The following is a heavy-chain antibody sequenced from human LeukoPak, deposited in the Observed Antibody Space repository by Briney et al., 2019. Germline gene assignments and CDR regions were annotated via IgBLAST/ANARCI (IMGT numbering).Heavy chain of an antibody. D-gene: IGHD6-19*01. Sequence: GGSLRLSCAASGFTFSDYSVNWVRQAPGKGLEWVSRINTDGSSTSYADSVKGRFTISRDNAKNTLYLQMNSLRAEDTAVYYCASEAAVAGTTHPYYFDYWGQGTLVTVSS. J-gene: IGHJ4*02. V-gene: IGHV3-74*01. CDR1: GFTFSDYS. CDR3: ASEAAVAGTTHPYYFDY. CDR2: INTDGSST.